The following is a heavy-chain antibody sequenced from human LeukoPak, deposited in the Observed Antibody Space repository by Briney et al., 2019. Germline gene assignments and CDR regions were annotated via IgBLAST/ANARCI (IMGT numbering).Heavy chain of an antibody. Sequence: PSETLSLTCAVYGGSFSGYYWSWIRQPPGKGLEWIGEINHSGSTNYNPSLKSRVTISVDTSKNQFSLKLSSVTAADTAVYYCASIFIVGATTSDYWGQGTLVTFSS. CDR2: INHSGST. CDR3: ASIFIVGATTSDY. J-gene: IGHJ4*02. D-gene: IGHD1-26*01. CDR1: GGSFSGYY. V-gene: IGHV4-34*01.